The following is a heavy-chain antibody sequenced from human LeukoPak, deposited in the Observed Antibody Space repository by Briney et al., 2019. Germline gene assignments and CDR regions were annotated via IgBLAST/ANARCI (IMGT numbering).Heavy chain of an antibody. J-gene: IGHJ4*02. CDR3: TTSYYYGSGSYFPGYYFDY. V-gene: IGHV3-15*01. CDR2: IKSKTDGGTT. CDR1: GFTFSNAW. D-gene: IGHD3-10*01. Sequence: GGSLRLSCAASGFTFSNAWMSWVRQAPGKGLEWVGRIKSKTDGGTTDYAAPVKGRFTISRDDSKNTLYLQMNSLQTEDTAVYYCTTSYYYGSGSYFPGYYFDYWGQGTLVTVSS.